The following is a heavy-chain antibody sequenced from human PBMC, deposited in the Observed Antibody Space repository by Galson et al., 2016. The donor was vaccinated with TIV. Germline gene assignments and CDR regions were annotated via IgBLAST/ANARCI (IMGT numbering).Heavy chain of an antibody. J-gene: IGHJ6*02. CDR2: ISSGGAT. Sequence: SLRLSCAASDFTVSNNYMNWVRQAPGKGLEWVSIISSGGATHYADSVRGRFTISRDNSKNTLFLQMNSLRVEDTAVYHCVRERRHGGDTCYLYYCYGMDVWGQGTTVTVSS. CDR1: DFTVSNNY. V-gene: IGHV3-53*05. CDR3: VRERRHGGDTCYLYYCYGMDV. D-gene: IGHD2-15*01.